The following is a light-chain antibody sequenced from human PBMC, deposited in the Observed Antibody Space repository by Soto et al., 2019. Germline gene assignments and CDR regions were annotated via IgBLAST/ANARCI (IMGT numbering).Light chain of an antibody. CDR2: EGS. V-gene: IGLV2-23*01. J-gene: IGLJ3*02. Sequence: QSALTQPASVSGSPGQSITISCTGTSSDVGSYNVVSWYQQHPGKAPKLMIYEGSKRPSGVSNRFSGSKSGNTASLTISGLQAEDEADYYCAAWDDSLNGPVFGGGTKLTVL. CDR3: AAWDDSLNGPV. CDR1: SSDVGSYNV.